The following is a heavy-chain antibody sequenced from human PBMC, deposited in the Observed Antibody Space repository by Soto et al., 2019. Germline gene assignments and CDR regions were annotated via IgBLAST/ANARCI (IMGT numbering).Heavy chain of an antibody. CDR3: ARMLTVVVVARPYYYYMDV. CDR2: IYYSGNT. V-gene: IGHV4-61*01. D-gene: IGHD2-15*01. CDR1: GGSISSGYYY. Sequence: SETLSLTCTVSGGSISSGYYYWSWIRQAPGKGLKWIGYIYYSGNTNYNHSLKSRVTISLDTAKNQFSLKLGSVTAADTAVYYCARMLTVVVVARPYYYYMDVWGKGTTVTVSS. J-gene: IGHJ6*03.